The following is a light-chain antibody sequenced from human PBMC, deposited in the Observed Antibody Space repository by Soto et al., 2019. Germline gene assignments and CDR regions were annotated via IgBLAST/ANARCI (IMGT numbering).Light chain of an antibody. CDR1: NIGSKS. V-gene: IGLV3-21*04. J-gene: IGLJ2*01. Sequence: SYELTQPPSVSVAPGKTAGITCGGNNIGSKSVHWYQQKPGQAPVLVIYYDTDRPSGIPERFSGSNSGNTATLTISRVEAGDEADYYCQVWDGNSDRHVVFGGGTQLTVL. CDR2: YDT. CDR3: QVWDGNSDRHVV.